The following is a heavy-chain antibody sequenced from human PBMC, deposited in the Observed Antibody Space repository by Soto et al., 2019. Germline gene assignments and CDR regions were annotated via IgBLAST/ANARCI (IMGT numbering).Heavy chain of an antibody. CDR3: ARLGGYYQAFDN. CDR1: GGSIRNNY. V-gene: IGHV4-59*08. Sequence: ETLSLTCTVSGGSIRNNYWSWIRQPPGKGLEWVGYIYYTGTSKYNPSLKSRVTIAVDSSKNQFSLKLDSVTAADTAVYYCARLGGYYQAFDNWGQGTLVTVSS. CDR2: IYYTGTS. J-gene: IGHJ4*02. D-gene: IGHD3-3*01.